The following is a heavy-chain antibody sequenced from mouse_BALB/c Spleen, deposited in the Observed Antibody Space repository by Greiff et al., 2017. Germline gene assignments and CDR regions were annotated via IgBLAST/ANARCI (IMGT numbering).Heavy chain of an antibody. D-gene: IGHD1-2*01. CDR3: TRGYYGSWFAY. CDR2: ISYSGST. V-gene: IGHV3-8*02. CDR1: GDSITSGY. Sequence: EVHLVESGPSLVKPSQTLSLTCSVTGDSITSGYWNWIRKFPGNKLEYMGYISYSGSTYYNPSLKSRISITRDTSKNQYYLQLNSVTTEDTATYYCTRGYYGSWFAYWGQGTLVTVSA. J-gene: IGHJ3*01.